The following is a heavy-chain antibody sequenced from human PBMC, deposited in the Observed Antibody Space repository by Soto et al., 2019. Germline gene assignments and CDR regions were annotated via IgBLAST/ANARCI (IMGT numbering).Heavy chain of an antibody. J-gene: IGHJ6*02. V-gene: IGHV3-74*01. CDR3: VRTSGILSGLDV. CDR1: GFTFSTYW. D-gene: IGHD2-2*02. CDR2: TNSDESDT. Sequence: EVQLVESGGGLVQPGGSLRLSCAASGFTFSTYWMHWVRQAPGKGLVPVARTNSDESDTTYADSVRGRFTISRDNAKNTLYLQMNSLRGEDTAVYYCVRTSGILSGLDVWGQGTSVTVSS.